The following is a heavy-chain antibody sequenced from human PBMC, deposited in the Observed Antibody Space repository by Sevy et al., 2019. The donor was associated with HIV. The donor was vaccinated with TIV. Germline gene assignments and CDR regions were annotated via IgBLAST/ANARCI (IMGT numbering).Heavy chain of an antibody. V-gene: IGHV3-23*01. J-gene: IGHJ4*02. CDR3: VKGGWGDY. Sequence: GGSLRLSCAASGFIFTKYDMNWVRQIPGEGPEWVAGISSSGSETYYTDSVKGRFTISRDNSVNTLYLQMNSRRDEDTAVYFCVKGGWGDYWGQGTVVTVSS. CDR1: GFIFTKYD. CDR2: ISSSGSET. D-gene: IGHD6-19*01.